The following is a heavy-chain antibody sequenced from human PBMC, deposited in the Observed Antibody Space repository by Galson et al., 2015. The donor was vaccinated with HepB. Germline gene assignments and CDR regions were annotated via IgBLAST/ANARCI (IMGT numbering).Heavy chain of an antibody. CDR2: IDPSDSYT. CDR3: VRRNIAARRGAYYYYGMDV. CDR1: GYSFTSYW. Sequence: QSGAEVKKPGESLRISCKGSGYSFTSYWISWVRQMPGKGLEWMGRIDPSDSYTNYSPSFQGHVTISADKSISTAYLQWSSLKASDTAMYYCVRRNIAARRGAYYYYGMDVWGQGTTVTVSS. J-gene: IGHJ6*02. D-gene: IGHD6-6*01. V-gene: IGHV5-10-1*01.